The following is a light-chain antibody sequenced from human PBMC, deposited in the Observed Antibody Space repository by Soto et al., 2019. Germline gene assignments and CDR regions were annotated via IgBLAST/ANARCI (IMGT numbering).Light chain of an antibody. CDR2: EVS. Sequence: QSALTQPPSASGSPGQSVTISCTGTSSDVGGYNYVSWYQQHPGKAPKLMIYEVSKRPSGVPDRFSGSKSGNTASLTVSGLQAEDEADYYCSSYAGSNTVVFGGVTKLTV. CDR1: SSDVGGYNY. J-gene: IGLJ2*01. CDR3: SSYAGSNTVV. V-gene: IGLV2-8*01.